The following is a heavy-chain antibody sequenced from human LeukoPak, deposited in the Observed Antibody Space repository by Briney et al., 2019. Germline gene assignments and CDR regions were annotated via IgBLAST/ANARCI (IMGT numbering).Heavy chain of an antibody. D-gene: IGHD3-10*01. CDR3: ARLRGFGELFTAFDM. CDR1: GGSVRRSHYY. CDR2: ISYSGST. V-gene: IGHV4-39*01. J-gene: IGHJ3*02. Sequence: PSETLSLTCTVSGGSVRRSHYYWGWIRQPPGKGLEWIGSISYSGSTHYHPSLKSRVTISVDTSKTQFSLMLSSVTAADTAVYYCARLRGFGELFTAFDMWGQGTMVTVSS.